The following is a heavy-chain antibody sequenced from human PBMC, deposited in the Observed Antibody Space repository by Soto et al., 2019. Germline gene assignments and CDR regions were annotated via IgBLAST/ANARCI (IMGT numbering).Heavy chain of an antibody. D-gene: IGHD6-13*01. CDR3: AKAPDEYRSSYDDAFDI. CDR1: GFTFSSYA. CDR2: ISGSGGST. Sequence: GGSLRLSCAASGFTFSSYAMSWVRQAPGKGLEWVSAISGSGGSTYYADSVKGRFTISRDNSKNTLYLQMNSLRAEDTAVYYCAKAPDEYRSSYDDAFDIWGQGPMVTVSS. J-gene: IGHJ3*02. V-gene: IGHV3-23*01.